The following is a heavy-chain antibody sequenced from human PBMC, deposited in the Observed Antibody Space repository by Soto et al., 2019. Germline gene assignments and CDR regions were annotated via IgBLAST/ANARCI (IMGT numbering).Heavy chain of an antibody. V-gene: IGHV1-69*11. CDR3: ARVEAGAYFQVYYGMDV. CDR2: IIPSLGTA. Sequence: QVQLVQSGAEVKRPGSSVKVSCKAPGGTFSNYAISWVRQAPGRGLEWMGGIIPSLGTANYAQKFQGRVTVTADESTRTVYMALSSVRSDDTAVYYCARVEAGAYFQVYYGMDVWGQGTTVTVSS. CDR1: GGTFSNYA. J-gene: IGHJ6*02. D-gene: IGHD3-16*01.